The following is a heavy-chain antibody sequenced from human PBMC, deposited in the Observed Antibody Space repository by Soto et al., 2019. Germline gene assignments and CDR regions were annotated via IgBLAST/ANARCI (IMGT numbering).Heavy chain of an antibody. J-gene: IGHJ4*02. Sequence: QVQLVASGGGVVQPGRSLRLSCAASGFTFSSYGMHWVRQAPGKGLEWVALIWFDGSTKYYADSVKGRFTISRDNSKNTLYLQMTSLRAKDTALYYCARDNDFWRAYIDHWGQGTLVTVSS. CDR3: ARDNDFWRAYIDH. CDR2: IWFDGSTK. D-gene: IGHD3-3*01. V-gene: IGHV3-33*01. CDR1: GFTFSSYG.